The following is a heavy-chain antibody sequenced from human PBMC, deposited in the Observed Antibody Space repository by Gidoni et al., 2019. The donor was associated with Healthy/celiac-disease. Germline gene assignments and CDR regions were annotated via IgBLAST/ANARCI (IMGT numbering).Heavy chain of an antibody. V-gene: IGHV3-64*01. J-gene: IGHJ4*02. D-gene: IGHD2-15*01. CDR3: ARACSGGSCYYDY. CDR1: GFTFSSYA. CDR2: ISSNGGST. Sequence: EVQLVESGGGLVQPGGSLRLSCAASGFTFSSYAMNWVRQAPGKGLEYVSAISSNGGSTYYANSVKGRFTISRDNSKNTLYLQMGSLRAEDMAVYYCARACSGGSCYYDYWGQGTLVTVSS.